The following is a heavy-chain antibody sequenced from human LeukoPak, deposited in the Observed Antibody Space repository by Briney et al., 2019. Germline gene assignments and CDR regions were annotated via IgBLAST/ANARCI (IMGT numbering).Heavy chain of an antibody. J-gene: IGHJ4*02. V-gene: IGHV4-34*01. CDR1: GGSFSGYY. CDR3: ARGRLSSSWHTGAMKSFDY. CDR2: INHSGST. Sequence: SETLSLTCAVYGGSFSGYYWSWIRQPPGKGLEWIGEINHSGSTSYNPSLKSRVTISVDTSKNQFSLKLSSVTAADTAVYYCARGRLSSSWHTGAMKSFDYWGQGTLVTVSS. D-gene: IGHD6-13*01.